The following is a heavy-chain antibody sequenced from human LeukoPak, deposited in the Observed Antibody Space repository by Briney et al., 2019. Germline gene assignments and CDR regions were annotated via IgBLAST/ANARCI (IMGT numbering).Heavy chain of an antibody. J-gene: IGHJ5*02. CDR1: GDSSSSNSVT. CDR3: ARRLTQYDCFDP. V-gene: IGHV6-1*01. Sequence: SQTLSLTCAISGDSSSSNSVTWNWIRQSPSRGLEWLGRTYYRSTWYNDYAVSVRGRITVNPDTSKNQFSLHLNSVTPEDTAVYYCARRLTQYDCFDPWGQGILVTVSS. D-gene: IGHD2-2*01. CDR2: TYYRSTWYN.